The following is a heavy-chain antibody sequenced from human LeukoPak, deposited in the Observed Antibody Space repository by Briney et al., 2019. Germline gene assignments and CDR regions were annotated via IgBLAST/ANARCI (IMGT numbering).Heavy chain of an antibody. J-gene: IGHJ4*02. CDR1: GGSISSRTYY. Sequence: SETLSLTCTVSGGSISSRTYYWGWIRQPPGKGLEWIGSIYYTGGSYYNPSLKSRFSTSLDTSRNQFSLKLSSVTAADTAIYYCTGELAGTTVHYWGQGILVTVSS. V-gene: IGHV4-39*07. CDR2: IYYTGGS. D-gene: IGHD1-7*01. CDR3: TGELAGTTVHY.